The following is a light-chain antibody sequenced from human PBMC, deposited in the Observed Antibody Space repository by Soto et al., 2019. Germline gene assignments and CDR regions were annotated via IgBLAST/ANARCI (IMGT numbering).Light chain of an antibody. CDR2: EVS. V-gene: IGLV2-8*01. Sequence: SGLSVPPSASGSVGQSVTISCTGTSSDVGAYNYVSWYQQHPGKAPKLMIYEVSKRPSGVPDRFSGSKSGYTASLTVSGLQAEDEADYYCSSHAGNNNYVFGTGTKVTVL. J-gene: IGLJ1*01. CDR1: SSDVGAYNY. CDR3: SSHAGNNNYV.